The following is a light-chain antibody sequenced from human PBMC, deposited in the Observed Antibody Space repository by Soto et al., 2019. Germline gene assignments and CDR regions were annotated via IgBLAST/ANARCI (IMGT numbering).Light chain of an antibody. J-gene: IGKJ1*01. V-gene: IGKV3-20*01. Sequence: EVVLTQSRGTLSLSPRERATLSCRASQSVSNNYLAWYQHKPGQAPRLLIYGASNRAPGIPDRFSGSGSGPDFTLTISRLEPEDFAVYYCQQYAASPRTFGQGTLVEVK. CDR2: GAS. CDR1: QSVSNNY. CDR3: QQYAASPRT.